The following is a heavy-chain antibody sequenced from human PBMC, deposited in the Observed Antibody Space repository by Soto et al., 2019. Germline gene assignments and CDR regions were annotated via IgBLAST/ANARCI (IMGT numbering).Heavy chain of an antibody. D-gene: IGHD1-1*01. J-gene: IGHJ3*02. CDR1: GFTFSSYT. CDR2: IDTSSDTR. CDR3: VRDDRERATNYDAVDI. V-gene: IGHV3-48*02. Sequence: EVQLVESGGGLVEPGGSLRLSCAASGFTFSSYTMSWVRQAPGKGLEWISYIDTSSDTRYYAASVKGRFTISRDNAKDSLFLQMNSPRDEDTALYYCVRDDRERATNYDAVDIWGQATAVTVSS.